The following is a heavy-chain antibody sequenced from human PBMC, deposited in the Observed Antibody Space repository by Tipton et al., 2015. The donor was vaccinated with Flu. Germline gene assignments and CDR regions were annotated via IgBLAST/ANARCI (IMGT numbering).Heavy chain of an antibody. J-gene: IGHJ4*02. Sequence: SLRLSCATSGFTFDDYAMHWVRQVPGKGLEWVSGITLQSGRIAYADSVKGRFTTSRDNAKKSLYLQMNSLGADDTALYYCARWAGLVRLQDHDFWSGPFDNWGQGTQVTVSS. V-gene: IGHV3-9*01. CDR1: GFTFDDYA. CDR3: ARWAGLVRLQDHDFWSGPFDN. CDR2: ITLQSGRI. D-gene: IGHD3-3*01.